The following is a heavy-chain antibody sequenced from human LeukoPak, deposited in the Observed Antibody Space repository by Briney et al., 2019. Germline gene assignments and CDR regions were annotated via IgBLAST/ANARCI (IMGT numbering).Heavy chain of an antibody. CDR3: ASAIAARQLHDAFDI. CDR1: GGTFSSYA. CDR2: IIPIFGTA. J-gene: IGHJ3*02. V-gene: IGHV1-69*13. Sequence: SVKVSCKASGGTFSSYAISWVRQAPGQGLEWMGGIIPIFGTANYAQKFQGRVTITADESTSTAYMELSSLRSEDTAVYYCASAIAARQLHDAFDIWGQGTMVTVSS. D-gene: IGHD6-6*01.